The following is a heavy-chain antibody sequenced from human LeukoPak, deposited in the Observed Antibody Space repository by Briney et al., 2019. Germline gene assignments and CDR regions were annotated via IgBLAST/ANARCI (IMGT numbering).Heavy chain of an antibody. CDR1: GFTFSSYS. CDR3: AKLIYSSGRFDY. V-gene: IGHV3-23*01. CDR2: ISGSGGST. Sequence: GGSLRPSCAASGFTFSSYSMNWVRQAPGKGLEWVSAISGSGGSTYYADSVKGRFTISRDNSKNTLYLQMNSLRAEDTAVYYCAKLIYSSGRFDYWGQGTLVTVSS. J-gene: IGHJ4*02. D-gene: IGHD6-19*01.